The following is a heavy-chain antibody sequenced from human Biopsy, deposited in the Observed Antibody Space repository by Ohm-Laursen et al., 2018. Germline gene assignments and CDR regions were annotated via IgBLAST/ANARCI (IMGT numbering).Heavy chain of an antibody. CDR2: ISSGSSPI. CDR1: GFTFSSNS. CDR3: ARGRTGG. Sequence: SLRLSCSASGFTFSSNSMNWVRQAPGKGLEWVSFISSGSSPIYYADSVKGRFTISRDDAKNSLYLQMNSLRAEDTAVYYCARGRTGGWGQGTLVTVSS. V-gene: IGHV3-48*01. D-gene: IGHD3-16*01. J-gene: IGHJ4*02.